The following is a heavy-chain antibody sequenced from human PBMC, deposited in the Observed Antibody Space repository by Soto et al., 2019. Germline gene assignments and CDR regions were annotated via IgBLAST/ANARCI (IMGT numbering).Heavy chain of an antibody. Sequence: HLQLQESGPGLGKPSENLSLTCTVSGGSISSSSYYWGWIRQPPGKGLEWIGSIYYSGSTYYNPSLKSRVTISVDTSKNQFSLKLSSVTAADTAVYYCASWYCSGGSCQDFDYWGQGTLVTVSS. CDR1: GGSISSSSYY. V-gene: IGHV4-39*01. D-gene: IGHD2-15*01. CDR2: IYYSGST. J-gene: IGHJ4*02. CDR3: ASWYCSGGSCQDFDY.